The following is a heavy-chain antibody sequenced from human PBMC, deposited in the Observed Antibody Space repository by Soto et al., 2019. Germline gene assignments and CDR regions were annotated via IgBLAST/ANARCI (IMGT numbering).Heavy chain of an antibody. Sequence: GGSLRLSCAASNFTFSNAWMNWVRQAPGKGLEWVGRVKSKTDGGKTDYAAPVKGRFTISRKDSKNTLHLQMNSLKTEDTAVYYCTTNRGDAWGQGTTVTVSS. J-gene: IGHJ6*02. CDR2: VKSKTDGGKT. CDR1: NFTFSNAW. CDR3: TTNRGDA. V-gene: IGHV3-15*07.